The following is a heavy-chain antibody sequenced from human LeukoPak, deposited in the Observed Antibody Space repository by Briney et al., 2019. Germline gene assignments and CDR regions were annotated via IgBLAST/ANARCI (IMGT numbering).Heavy chain of an antibody. CDR2: ITGSGDST. J-gene: IGHJ4*02. V-gene: IGHV3-23*01. Sequence: GGSLRLSCAASGFTVSSDYMSWVRQAPGKGLEWVSLITGSGDSTYYTDSVKGRFTISRDNSKNTLYLQMDSLRAEDTAVYYCANRYTSGWNYFDYWGQGILVTVSS. D-gene: IGHD6-19*01. CDR1: GFTVSSDY. CDR3: ANRYTSGWNYFDY.